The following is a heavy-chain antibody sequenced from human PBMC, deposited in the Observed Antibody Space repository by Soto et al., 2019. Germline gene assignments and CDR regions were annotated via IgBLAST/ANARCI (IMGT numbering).Heavy chain of an antibody. CDR3: ARKSSSGWERFDY. V-gene: IGHV4-38-2*01. CDR2: IYHSGST. J-gene: IGHJ4*02. D-gene: IGHD6-19*01. CDR1: GYSISSGYY. Sequence: PSETLSLTCAVSGYSISSGYYWGWIRQPPGKGLEWIGSIYHSGSTYYNPSLKSRVTISVDTSKNQFSLKLSSVTAADTAVYYCARKSSSGWERFDYWGRGTRVTVPS.